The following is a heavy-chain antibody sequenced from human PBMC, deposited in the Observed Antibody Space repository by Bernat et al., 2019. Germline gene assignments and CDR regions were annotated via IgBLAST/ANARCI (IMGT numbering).Heavy chain of an antibody. J-gene: IGHJ4*02. CDR2: ISYDGSNK. CDR1: GFTFSSYA. D-gene: IGHD6-19*01. V-gene: IGHV3-30-3*01. CDR3: ARDPPVAGSFYFDS. Sequence: QVQLVESGGGVVQPGRSLRLSCAASGFTFSSYAMHWVRQAPGKGLEWVAVISYDGSNKYYADSVKGRFTISRDNSKNTLYLQMNSLRAEDTAVYYCARDPPVAGSFYFDSWGQGTLVTVSS.